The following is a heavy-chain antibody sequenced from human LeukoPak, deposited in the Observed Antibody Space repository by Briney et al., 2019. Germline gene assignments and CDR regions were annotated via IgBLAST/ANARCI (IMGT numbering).Heavy chain of an antibody. V-gene: IGHV4-39*01. D-gene: IGHD3-9*01. J-gene: IGHJ6*03. CDR3: ARLLSYDVLTDNYYKYYMDV. Sequence: PSETLSLTCTVSGDSMRSKNYYWGWIRHSPGKGLEWLGSISYSGSPYYNPSVKSRITMSVDTSRNQFALRLFSVTAAGTAVYFCARLLSYDVLTDNYYKYYMDVWGKGTTVTVSS. CDR2: ISYSGSP. CDR1: GDSMRSKNYY.